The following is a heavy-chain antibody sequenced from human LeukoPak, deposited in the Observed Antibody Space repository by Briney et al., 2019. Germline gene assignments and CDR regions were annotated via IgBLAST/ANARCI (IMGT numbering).Heavy chain of an antibody. CDR3: ARVDCNSTSCYHFDY. D-gene: IGHD2-2*01. CDR2: INHSGST. Sequence: SETLSLTCAVYGGSFSGYYWSWIRQPPGKGLEWIGEINHSGSTNYNPSLKSRVTISVDTSKNQFSLKLSSVTAADTAVYYCARVDCNSTSCYHFDYWGQGTLVTVSS. CDR1: GGSFSGYY. V-gene: IGHV4-34*01. J-gene: IGHJ4*02.